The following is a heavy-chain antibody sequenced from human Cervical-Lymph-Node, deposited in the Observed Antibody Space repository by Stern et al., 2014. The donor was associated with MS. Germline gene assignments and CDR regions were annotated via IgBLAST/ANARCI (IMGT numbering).Heavy chain of an antibody. J-gene: IGHJ5*02. V-gene: IGHV5-51*03. CDR3: ARTRYSSSWYTFDP. Sequence: QLVESGAEVKKPGESLKISCTGSGYSFTSYWIAWVRHMPGTGLEWMGIVDPGDSDTRYSPSFQGQVSISADKSTSTAYLQWSSLKASDTAMYYCARTRYSSSWYTFDPWGQGTLVTVSS. CDR1: GYSFTSYW. D-gene: IGHD6-13*01. CDR2: VDPGDSDT.